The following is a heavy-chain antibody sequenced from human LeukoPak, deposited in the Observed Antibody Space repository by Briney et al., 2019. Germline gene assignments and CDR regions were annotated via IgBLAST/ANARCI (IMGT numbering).Heavy chain of an antibody. D-gene: IGHD6-6*01. CDR3: ARGSITARWGLDY. V-gene: IGHV4-59*01. J-gene: IGHJ4*02. Sequence: PSETLSLTCTVSGGSISSYYWSWIRQPPGKGLEWIGYIYYSGSTDYNPSLKSRVTISVDTSKKQFSLKLSSVTAADTAVYYCARGSITARWGLDYWGQGTLVTISS. CDR1: GGSISSYY. CDR2: IYYSGST.